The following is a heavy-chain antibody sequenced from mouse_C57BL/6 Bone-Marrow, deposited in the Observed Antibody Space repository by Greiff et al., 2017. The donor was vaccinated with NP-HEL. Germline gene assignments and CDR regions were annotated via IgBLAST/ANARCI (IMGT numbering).Heavy chain of an antibody. J-gene: IGHJ2*01. CDR1: GYTFTSYW. CDR3: ARSEFITTVYYFDY. Sequence: QVQLQQPGAELVRPGTSVKLSCKASGYTFTSYWMHWVKQRPGQGLEWIGVIDPSDSYTNYNQKFKGKATLTVDKSSSTAYMQLSSLTSEDSAVYYCARSEFITTVYYFDYWGQGTTLTVSS. CDR2: IDPSDSYT. D-gene: IGHD1-1*01. V-gene: IGHV1-59*01.